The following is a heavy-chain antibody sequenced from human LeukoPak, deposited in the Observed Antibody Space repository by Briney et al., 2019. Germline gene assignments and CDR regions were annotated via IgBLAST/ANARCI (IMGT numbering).Heavy chain of an antibody. V-gene: IGHV1-69*05. J-gene: IGHJ4*02. CDR2: IIPIFGTA. CDR3: ARGRGDYGGNTGFDY. CDR1: GGTFSSYA. D-gene: IGHD4-23*01. Sequence: SVEVSCKASGGTFSSYAISWVRQAPGQGLEWMGGIIPIFGTANYAQKFQGRVTITTDESTSTAYMELSSLRSEDTAVYYCARGRGDYGGNTGFDYWGQGTLVTVSS.